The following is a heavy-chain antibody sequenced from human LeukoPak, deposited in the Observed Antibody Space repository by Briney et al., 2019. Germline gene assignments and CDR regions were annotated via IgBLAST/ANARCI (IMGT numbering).Heavy chain of an antibody. V-gene: IGHV1-69*13. CDR3: ASWRSTSCTSGGSCAFDI. CDR1: GGTFSSYA. CDR2: IIPIFGTA. D-gene: IGHD2-2*01. J-gene: IGHJ3*02. Sequence: RGASVKVSCKASGGTFSSYAISWVRQAPGQGLEWMGGIIPIFGTANYAQKFQGRVTITADESTSTAFMELSSLRSEDTAVYYCASWRSTSCTSGGSCAFDIWGQGTMVTVSS.